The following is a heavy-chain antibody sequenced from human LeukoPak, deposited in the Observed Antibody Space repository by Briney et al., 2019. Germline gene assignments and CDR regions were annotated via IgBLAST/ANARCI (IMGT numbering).Heavy chain of an antibody. J-gene: IGHJ5*02. CDR3: ARVRGRSKGILDIVVVPAANGRTFDP. Sequence: ASVTVSCTSSVYTFTIYDINWVRHAPGHGLEWMGWMNPNTGNTAYAKNFQRRGTITRNTSINTAYMELSSLRSEDAAVYYCARVRGRSKGILDIVVVPAANGRTFDPWGQGTLVTVSS. CDR1: VYTFTIYD. D-gene: IGHD2-2*01. CDR2: MNPNTGNT. V-gene: IGHV1-8*01.